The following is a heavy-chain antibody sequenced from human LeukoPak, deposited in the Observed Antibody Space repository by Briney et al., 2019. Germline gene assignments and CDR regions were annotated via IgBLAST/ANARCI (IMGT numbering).Heavy chain of an antibody. J-gene: IGHJ6*02. V-gene: IGHV3-23*01. CDR3: AKWGIVVVPAASV. D-gene: IGHD2-2*01. CDR1: GLTFSSYA. Sequence: PGGSLRLSCAASGLTFSSYAMSWVRQAPGKGLEWVSGISGSGGSTYYADSVKGRFTISRDNSKSTLYLQMNSLRAEDTAVYYCAKWGIVVVPAASVWGQGTTVTVSS. CDR2: ISGSGGST.